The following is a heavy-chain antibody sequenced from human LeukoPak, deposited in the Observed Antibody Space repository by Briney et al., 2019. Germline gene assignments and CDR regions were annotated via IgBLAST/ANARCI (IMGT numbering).Heavy chain of an antibody. Sequence: PSETLSLTCTVSGGSISSYYWSWIRQPPGKGLEWIGYVYYSGSTNYNPSLKSRVTISVDTSKNQFSLKLSSVTAADTAVYYCARLMTTSAMSDYYYFDYWGQGTLVTVSS. J-gene: IGHJ4*02. CDR3: ARLMTTSAMSDYYYFDY. CDR2: VYYSGST. V-gene: IGHV4-59*08. D-gene: IGHD3-16*01. CDR1: GGSISSYY.